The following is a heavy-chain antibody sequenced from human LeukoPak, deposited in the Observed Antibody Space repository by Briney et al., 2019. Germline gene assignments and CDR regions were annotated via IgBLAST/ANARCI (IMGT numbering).Heavy chain of an antibody. CDR2: IYSDGITT. V-gene: IGHV3-74*01. J-gene: IGHJ4*02. D-gene: IGHD3-10*01. CDR1: GFTFSGYW. CDR3: ARDFFRSGTHSNDY. Sequence: PGGSLRLSCVASGFTFSGYWMHWVRQAPGKGLVWASRIYSDGITTTYADSVKGRFTISRDNAKNTLYLQMNSLRAEDTAVYYCARDFFRSGTHSNDYLGRGTLVTVSS.